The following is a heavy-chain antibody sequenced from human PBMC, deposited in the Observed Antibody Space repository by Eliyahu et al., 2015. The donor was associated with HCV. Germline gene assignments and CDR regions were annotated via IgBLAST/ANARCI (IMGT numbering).Heavy chain of an antibody. Sequence: ESGPGLVKPSETLSLTCTVSGGSVSSGSYYWSWIRQPPGKGLEWIGYIYYSGSTNYNPSLKSRVTISVDTSKNQFSLKLSSVTAADTAVYYCARQGTGDYKPPYYYYYGMDVWGQGTTVTVSS. CDR1: GGSVSSGSYY. CDR2: IYYSGST. D-gene: IGHD4-17*01. J-gene: IGHJ6*02. CDR3: ARQGTGDYKPPYYYYYGMDV. V-gene: IGHV4-61*01.